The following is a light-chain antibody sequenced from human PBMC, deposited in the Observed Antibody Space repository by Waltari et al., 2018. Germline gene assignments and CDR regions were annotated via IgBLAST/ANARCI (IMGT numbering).Light chain of an antibody. CDR3: QQYNTYHYT. J-gene: IGKJ2*01. CDR1: QSISSW. CDR2: AAS. V-gene: IGKV1-5*03. Sequence: DIQMTQSPSTLSASVGDRVTITCRASQSISSWLAWYQQKPGKAPKLLIYAASTVETGVPSRFSGSGSGTEFTLSISSLQPDDFATYYCQQYNTYHYTFGQGTKLEIK.